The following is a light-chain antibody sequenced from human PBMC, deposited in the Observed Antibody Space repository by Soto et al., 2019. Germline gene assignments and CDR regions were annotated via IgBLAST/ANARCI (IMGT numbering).Light chain of an antibody. CDR3: QQYGSSPIT. CDR2: GVS. J-gene: IGKJ5*01. Sequence: EIVLTHSPGTLSLSLGERVTLSCRSSQTVRSIYVAWYQQKVGQAPRLLIYGVSSRVTGIPDRFMGSGSGTDFTLTISRLEPEDFVVYYCQQYGSSPITFGQGTRLEIK. CDR1: QTVRSIY. V-gene: IGKV3-20*01.